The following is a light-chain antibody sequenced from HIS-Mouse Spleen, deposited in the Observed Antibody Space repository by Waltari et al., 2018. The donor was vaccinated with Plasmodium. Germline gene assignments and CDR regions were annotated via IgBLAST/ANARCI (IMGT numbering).Light chain of an antibody. J-gene: IGKJ4*01. CDR2: AAS. CDR3: QQYYSYLT. CDR1: QGISSY. Sequence: AIRMTQSPSSLSASTGDRVTITCRASQGISSYLALYQQKPGKAPKLLIYAASTLQSGVPSRFSGSGSGTDFTLTISCLQSEDFATYYCQQYYSYLTFGGGTKVEIK. V-gene: IGKV1-8*01.